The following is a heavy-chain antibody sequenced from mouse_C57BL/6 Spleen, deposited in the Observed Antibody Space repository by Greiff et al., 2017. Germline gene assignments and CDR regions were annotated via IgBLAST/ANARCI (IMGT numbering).Heavy chain of an antibody. V-gene: IGHV5-4*01. Sequence: EVHLVESGGGLVKPGGSLKLSCAASGFTFSSYAMSWVRQTPEKRLEWVATISDGGSYHYYPDNVKGRFTISIDNAKNNLYLQMSHLKSEDTAMYYCARDRDCYYSFDYGGQGTTLTGAS. D-gene: IGHD2-3*01. CDR1: GFTFSSYA. J-gene: IGHJ2*01. CDR2: ISDGGSYH. CDR3: ARDRDCYYSFDY.